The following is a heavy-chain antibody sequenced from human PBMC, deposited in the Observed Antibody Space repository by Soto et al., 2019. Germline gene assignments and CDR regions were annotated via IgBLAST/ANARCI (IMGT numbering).Heavy chain of an antibody. J-gene: IGHJ4*02. V-gene: IGHV4-34*01. CDR3: ARGTPFDY. CDR2: INHSGST. CDR1: GGSFSGYY. Sequence: PSETLSLTCDVYGGSFSGYYWSWIRQPPGKGLEWIGEINHSGSTNYNPSLKSRVTISVDTSKNQFSLKLSSVTAADTAVYYCARGTPFDYWGQGTLVTVSS.